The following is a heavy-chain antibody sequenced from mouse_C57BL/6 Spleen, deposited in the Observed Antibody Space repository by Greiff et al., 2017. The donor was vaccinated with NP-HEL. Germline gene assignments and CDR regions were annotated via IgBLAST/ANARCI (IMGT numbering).Heavy chain of an antibody. J-gene: IGHJ2*01. Sequence: EVQGVESGPELVKPGASVKISCKASGYSFTDYNMNWVKQSNGKSLEWIGVINPNYGTTSYNQKFKGKATLTVDQSSSTAYMQLNSLTSEDSAVYYCARGGYYGSSYYFDYWGQGTTLTVSS. V-gene: IGHV1-39*01. CDR3: ARGGYYGSSYYFDY. D-gene: IGHD1-1*01. CDR2: INPNYGTT. CDR1: GYSFTDYN.